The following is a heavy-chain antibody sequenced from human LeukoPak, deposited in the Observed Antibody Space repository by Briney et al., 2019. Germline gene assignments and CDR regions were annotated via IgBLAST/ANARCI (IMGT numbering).Heavy chain of an antibody. CDR3: ARTLRGNRIAVAGTSFDY. D-gene: IGHD6-19*01. V-gene: IGHV3-30*04. CDR1: GFTFSSYA. J-gene: IGHJ4*02. Sequence: GGSLRLSCAASGFTFSSYAMHWVRQAPGKGLEWVAVISYDGSNKYYADSVKGRFIISRDNSKNTLYLQMNSLRAEDTAVYYCARTLRGNRIAVAGTSFDYWGQGTLVTVSS. CDR2: ISYDGSNK.